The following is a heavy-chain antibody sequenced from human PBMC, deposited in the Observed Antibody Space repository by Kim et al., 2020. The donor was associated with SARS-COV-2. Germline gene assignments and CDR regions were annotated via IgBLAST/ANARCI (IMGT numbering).Heavy chain of an antibody. Sequence: ASVKVSCKVSGYTPTELSMHWVRQAPGKGLDWMGGFDPEDGETIYAQKFQGRVTMTEDTSTDTAYMELSSLRSEDSAVYYCATTVDTAMTAVSWFDPWGQGTLLTVSS. D-gene: IGHD5-18*01. J-gene: IGHJ5*02. CDR1: GYTPTELS. CDR3: ATTVDTAMTAVSWFDP. CDR2: FDPEDGET. V-gene: IGHV1-24*01.